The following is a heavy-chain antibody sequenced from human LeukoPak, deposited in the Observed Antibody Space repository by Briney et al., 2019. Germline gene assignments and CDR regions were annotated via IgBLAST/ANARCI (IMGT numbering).Heavy chain of an antibody. Sequence: GGSLRFSCAASGFTFSSYSMNWVRQAPGKGLEWVSYISSSSSTIYYADSVKGRFTISRDNAKNSLYLQMNSLRAEDTAVYYCARSYYYGSGSYDYWGQGTLVTVSS. V-gene: IGHV3-48*04. CDR1: GFTFSSYS. J-gene: IGHJ4*02. D-gene: IGHD3-10*01. CDR2: ISSSSSTI. CDR3: ARSYYYGSGSYDY.